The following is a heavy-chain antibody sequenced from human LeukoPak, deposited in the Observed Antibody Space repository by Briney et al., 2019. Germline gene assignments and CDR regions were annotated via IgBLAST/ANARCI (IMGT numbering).Heavy chain of an antibody. CDR3: ARRFDS. CDR1: GFTLSSYW. Sequence: PGGSLRLSCAASGFTLSSYWMHWVRQAPGKGLEWVSYISSSGSIYYADSVKGRFTISRDNAKNSLYLQMNSLRDEDTAVYYCARRFDSWGQGTLVTVSS. J-gene: IGHJ4*02. V-gene: IGHV3-48*02. CDR2: ISSSGSI.